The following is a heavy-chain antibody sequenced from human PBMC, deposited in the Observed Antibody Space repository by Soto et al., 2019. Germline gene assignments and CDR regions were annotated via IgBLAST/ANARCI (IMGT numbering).Heavy chain of an antibody. CDR2: ISGSGSNP. J-gene: IGHJ5*02. D-gene: IGHD4-17*01. CDR1: GFTFSSYA. Sequence: EVQVLESGGGLVQPGGSLRLSCAASGFTFSSYAMSWVRQAPGQGLEWVSAISGSGSNPYYADSVKGRFTISRDNSKKTLYLQMNSLRAEDNALYYCAKTASMTIRDGFDPWGQGTLVTVSS. CDR3: AKTASMTIRDGFDP. V-gene: IGHV3-23*01.